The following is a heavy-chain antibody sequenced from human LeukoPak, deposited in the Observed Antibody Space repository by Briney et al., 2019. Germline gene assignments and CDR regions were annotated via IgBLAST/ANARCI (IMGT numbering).Heavy chain of an antibody. CDR3: ASASGYIDAFDI. Sequence: ASVKVSCKASGGTFSSYAISWVRQAPGQGLEWMGGIIPIFGTANYAQKFQGRVTITADKSTSTAYMELSSLRSEDTAVYYCASASGYIDAFDIWGQGTMVTVSS. J-gene: IGHJ3*02. V-gene: IGHV1-69*06. CDR1: GGTFSSYA. D-gene: IGHD3-3*01. CDR2: IIPIFGTA.